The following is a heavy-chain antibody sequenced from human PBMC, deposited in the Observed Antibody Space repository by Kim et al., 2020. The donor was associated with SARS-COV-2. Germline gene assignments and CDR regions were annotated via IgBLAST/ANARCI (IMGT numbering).Heavy chain of an antibody. V-gene: IGHV1-18*01. D-gene: IGHD2-2*01. CDR1: GYTFTSYG. J-gene: IGHJ6*04. Sequence: ASVKVSCKASGYTFTSYGISWVRQAPRQGLEWMGWISAYNGNTNYAQKLQGRVTMTTDTSTSTAYMELRSLRSDDTAMYYCARVYGYCSSNSCYELDYYYYYDMDLWGKETTVTVSS. CDR2: ISAYNGNT. CDR3: ARVYGYCSSNSCYELDYYYYYDMDL.